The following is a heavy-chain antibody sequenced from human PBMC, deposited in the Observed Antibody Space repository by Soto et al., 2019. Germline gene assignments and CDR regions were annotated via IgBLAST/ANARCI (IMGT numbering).Heavy chain of an antibody. J-gene: IGHJ6*02. D-gene: IGHD3-16*02. V-gene: IGHV3-53*01. Sequence: LRLSCAASGFTVSSNYMSWVRQAPGKGLEWVSVIYSGGSTYYADSVKGRFTISRDNSKNTLYLQMNSLRAEDTAVYYCARDVISRHYYYGMDVWGQGTTVTVSS. CDR1: GFTVSSNY. CDR2: IYSGGST. CDR3: ARDVISRHYYYGMDV.